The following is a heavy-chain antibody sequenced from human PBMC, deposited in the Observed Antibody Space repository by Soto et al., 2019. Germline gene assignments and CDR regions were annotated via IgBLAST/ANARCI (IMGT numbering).Heavy chain of an antibody. CDR2: INPNRGGT. CDR1: GYKFTGYY. Sequence: ASVKVSCKASGYKFTGYYMHWVREAPGQGLEWMGWINPNRGGTNYGQKFEGRVTMTRDTSISTAYIELSRLRSDDTAVYYCARMYYYGSGRYYYGMDVWGQGTTVTVSS. CDR3: ARMYYYGSGRYYYGMDV. J-gene: IGHJ6*02. V-gene: IGHV1-2*02. D-gene: IGHD3-10*01.